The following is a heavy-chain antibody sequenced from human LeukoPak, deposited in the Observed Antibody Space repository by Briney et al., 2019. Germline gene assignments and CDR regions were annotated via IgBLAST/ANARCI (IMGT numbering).Heavy chain of an antibody. V-gene: IGHV3-73*01. D-gene: IGHD5-24*01. CDR2: IRSKANSYAT. Sequence: GGSLRLSCAASGFTFSGSAMHWVRQASGKGLEWVGRIRSKANSYATAYAASVKGRFTISRDDSKNTAYLQMNSLKTEDTAVYYCTSRLLRRDGYNYYYYYMDVWGKGTTVTVSS. CDR3: TSRLLRRDGYNYYYYYMDV. CDR1: GFTFSGSA. J-gene: IGHJ6*03.